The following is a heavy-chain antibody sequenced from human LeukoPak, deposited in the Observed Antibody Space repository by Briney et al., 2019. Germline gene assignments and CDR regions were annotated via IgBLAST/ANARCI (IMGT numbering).Heavy chain of an antibody. J-gene: IGHJ4*02. V-gene: IGHV3-33*06. D-gene: IGHD6-19*01. CDR3: AKAVAGTVWIDY. Sequence: GGSLRLSCAASGFTFSSYGMHWVRQAPGKGLEWVAVIWYDGSNKYYADSVKGRFTISRDNSKNTLYLQMNSLRAEDTAVYYCAKAVAGTVWIDYWGQGTLVTVSS. CDR2: IWYDGSNK. CDR1: GFTFSSYG.